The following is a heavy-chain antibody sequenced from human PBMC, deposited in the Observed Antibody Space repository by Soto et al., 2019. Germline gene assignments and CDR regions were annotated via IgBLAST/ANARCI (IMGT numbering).Heavy chain of an antibody. CDR3: ATAEVDH. J-gene: IGHJ5*02. Sequence: EVQLVESGGGLVQPGGSLRLSCAASGFTLGNHWMHWVRQAPGKGLEWVSRVISDGNTIDYADSVKGRFTVSRDNAKSTLYLQMNSLRAEDTAVYYCATAEVDHWGPGTLVTVSS. CDR1: GFTLGNHW. V-gene: IGHV3-74*01. CDR2: VISDGNTI.